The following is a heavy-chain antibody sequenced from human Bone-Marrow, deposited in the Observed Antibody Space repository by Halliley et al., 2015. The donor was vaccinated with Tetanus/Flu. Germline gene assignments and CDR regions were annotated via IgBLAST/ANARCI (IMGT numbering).Heavy chain of an antibody. CDR3: ARGAGTAYYYGMDV. J-gene: IGHJ6*02. CDR1: GGSINSGGYF. Sequence: LRLSCAVSGGSINSGGYFWSWIRRTPGKGLEWIGYMYYSGSTDYHPSLRSRVSISVDTSKNQFSLNLRSVAAADTAVYYCARGAGTAYYYGMDVWGQGTTVTVSS. CDR2: MYYSGST. D-gene: IGHD2-21*02. V-gene: IGHV4-61*08.